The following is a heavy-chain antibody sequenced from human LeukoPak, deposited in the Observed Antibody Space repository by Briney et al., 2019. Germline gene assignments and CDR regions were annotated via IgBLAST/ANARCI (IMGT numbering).Heavy chain of an antibody. J-gene: IGHJ4*02. CDR2: ISSSSSYI. D-gene: IGHD5-12*01. CDR1: GFTLSSYN. V-gene: IGHV3-21*01. CDR3: ARGRVYNGYDPFDY. Sequence: GGSLRLSCAASGFTLSSYNMNWVRQAPGKGLEWVPFISSSSSYIQYADSMKGRFTISRDNAKNSLYLQMNSLRAEDTAVYYCARGRVYNGYDPFDYWGQGTLVTVSS.